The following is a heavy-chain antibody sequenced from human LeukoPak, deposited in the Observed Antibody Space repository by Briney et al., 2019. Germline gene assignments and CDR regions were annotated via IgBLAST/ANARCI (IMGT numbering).Heavy chain of an antibody. V-gene: IGHV3-23*01. J-gene: IGHJ4*02. D-gene: IGHD4-17*01. Sequence: GGSLRLPCAASGFTFSSYAMSWVRQAPGKGLEWVSAISGSGGSTYYADSVKGRFTISRDNSKSTLYLQMNSLRAEDTAVYYCAKVGLDYGDYVAYYFDYWGQGTLVTVSS. CDR3: AKVGLDYGDYVAYYFDY. CDR1: GFTFSSYA. CDR2: ISGSGGST.